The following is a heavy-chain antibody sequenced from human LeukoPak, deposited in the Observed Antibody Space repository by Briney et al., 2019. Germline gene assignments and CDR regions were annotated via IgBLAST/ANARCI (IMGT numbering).Heavy chain of an antibody. CDR1: GYSISSGYY. V-gene: IGHV4-38-2*02. Sequence: PSETLSLTCSVSGYSISSGYYWGWIRQPPGKGLEGIGSIDHSGSTYYNPSLKSRVTISVDTSKNQFSLKLRSVTAADTAVYYCARKEGGQLVNTRRWFDPWGQGTLVTVSS. CDR2: IDHSGST. CDR3: ARKEGGQLVNTRRWFDP. D-gene: IGHD6-13*01. J-gene: IGHJ5*02.